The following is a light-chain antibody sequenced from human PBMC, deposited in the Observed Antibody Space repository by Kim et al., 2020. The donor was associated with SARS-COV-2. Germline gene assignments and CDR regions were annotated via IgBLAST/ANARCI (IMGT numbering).Light chain of an antibody. CDR1: SNNVGNEG. CDR2: RND. Sequence: QAGLTQPPSVSKGLRQTATLTCSGNSNNVGNEGVAWLQQHQGHPPKLLSYRNDNRPSGISERFSAFRSGNTASLTITGLQPEDEADYYCSAWDSSLSAWVFGGGTKLTVL. V-gene: IGLV10-54*01. CDR3: SAWDSSLSAWV. J-gene: IGLJ3*02.